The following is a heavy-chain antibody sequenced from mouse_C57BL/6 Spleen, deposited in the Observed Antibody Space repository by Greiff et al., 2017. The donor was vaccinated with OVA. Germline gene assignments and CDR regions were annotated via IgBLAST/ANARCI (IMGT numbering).Heavy chain of an antibody. D-gene: IGHD1-1*01. V-gene: IGHV1-64*01. CDR1: GYTFTSYW. J-gene: IGHJ2*01. CDR2: IYPNRGRI. CDR3: ARVTTVVDYFDY. Sequence: QVQLQQPGAELVKPGASVKLSCQASGYTFTSYWMHWVKQRPGQGLEWIGMIYPNRGRINHNEKFKSKATLTVDKSSSTAYMQLSSLTSEDSAVYDCARVTTVVDYFDYWGQGTTLTVSS.